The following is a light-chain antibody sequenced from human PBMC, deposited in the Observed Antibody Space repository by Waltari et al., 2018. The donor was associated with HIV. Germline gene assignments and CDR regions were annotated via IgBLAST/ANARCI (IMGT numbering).Light chain of an antibody. CDR1: QRVDSTF. J-gene: IGKJ1*01. V-gene: IGKV3D-7*01. CDR3: QQDYNSPGT. CDR2: GAS. Sequence: EVVLTPSPATLSLSPGETATLSCRASQRVDSTFLSWYQQKPGQAPRLLIYGASTRVSGISPRFSGSGSGTDFTLTISSLYPEDFAVYYCQQDYNSPGTFGQGTRVEIK.